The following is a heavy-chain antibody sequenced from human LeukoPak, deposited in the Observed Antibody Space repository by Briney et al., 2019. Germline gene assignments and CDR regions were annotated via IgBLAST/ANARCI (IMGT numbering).Heavy chain of an antibody. J-gene: IGHJ4*02. CDR3: ASIGGGLDY. V-gene: IGHV4-39*07. CDR2: IYYSGST. Sequence: TASETLSLTCTVSGDSISSETYFWGWIRQPPGKGLEWVGSIYYSGSTYYSPSLKSRVTISVDTSKNQFSLKLTSVTAADTAVYYCASIGGGLDYWGQGTLVTVSS. CDR1: GDSISSETYF. D-gene: IGHD2-15*01.